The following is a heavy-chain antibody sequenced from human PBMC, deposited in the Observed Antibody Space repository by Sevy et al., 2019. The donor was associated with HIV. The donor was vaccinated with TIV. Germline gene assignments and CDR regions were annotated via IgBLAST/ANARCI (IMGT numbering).Heavy chain of an antibody. CDR3: ARAVGSLWFGELFTNYYYYYYMDV. Sequence: ASVKVSCKASGGTFSSYAISWVRQAPGQGLEWMGGIIPIFGTANYAQKFQGRVTITADKSTSTAYMELSSLGSEDTAVYYCARAVGSLWFGELFTNYYYYYYMDVWGKGTTVTVSS. V-gene: IGHV1-69*06. J-gene: IGHJ6*03. CDR2: IIPIFGTA. CDR1: GGTFSSYA. D-gene: IGHD3-10*01.